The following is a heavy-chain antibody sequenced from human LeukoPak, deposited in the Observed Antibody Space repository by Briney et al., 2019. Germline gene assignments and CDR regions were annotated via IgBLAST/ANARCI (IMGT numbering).Heavy chain of an antibody. CDR2: ITSNSGSK. CDR3: RFRVFKYC. CDR1: GTTFSTYR. J-gene: IGHJ4*02. D-gene: IGHD2-8*01. Sequence: GGPLRLSCAASGTTFSTYRMHWVRKAPGKAWEGVSSITSNSGSKSYAHSVEARFPVYRANPKTSLYLHMNSLSAEDTAVYRCRFRVFKYCWNQGP. V-gene: IGHV3-21*01.